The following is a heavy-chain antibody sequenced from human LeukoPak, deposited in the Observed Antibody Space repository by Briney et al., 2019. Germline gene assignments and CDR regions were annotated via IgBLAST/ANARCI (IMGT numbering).Heavy chain of an antibody. V-gene: IGHV1-18*01. CDR3: ARDSGILTGPLGIHGAFDI. J-gene: IGHJ3*02. D-gene: IGHD3-9*01. CDR1: GYTFTSYG. Sequence: ASVKVSCKASGYTFTSYGISWVRQAPGQGLEWMGWISAYNGNTNYAQKLQGRVTMTTDTSTSTAYMELRSLRSDDTAVYYCARDSGILTGPLGIHGAFDIWGQGTMVTVSS. CDR2: ISAYNGNT.